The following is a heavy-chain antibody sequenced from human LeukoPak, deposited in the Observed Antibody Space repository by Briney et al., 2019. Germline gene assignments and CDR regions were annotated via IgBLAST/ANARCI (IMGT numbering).Heavy chain of an antibody. D-gene: IGHD3-22*01. Sequence: GGSLRLSCAASGFTFSSYAMHWVHQAPGKGLEWVAVISYDGSNKYYADSVKGRFTISRDNSKNTLYLQMNSLRAEDTAVYYCASTPPNHYYASSGYYPDYWGQGTLVTVSS. V-gene: IGHV3-30-3*01. CDR3: ASTPPNHYYASSGYYPDY. CDR2: ISYDGSNK. J-gene: IGHJ4*02. CDR1: GFTFSSYA.